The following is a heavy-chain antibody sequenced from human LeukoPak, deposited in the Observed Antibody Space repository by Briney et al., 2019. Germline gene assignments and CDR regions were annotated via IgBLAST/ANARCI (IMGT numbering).Heavy chain of an antibody. J-gene: IGHJ5*02. V-gene: IGHV4-34*01. CDR2: INHSGST. Sequence: PSETLSLTCAVYGGSFSGYYWSWIRQPPGKGLEWIGEINHSGSTNHNPSLKSRVTISVDTSKNQFSLKLSSVTAADTAVYYCARDKVAVAGTGVNWFDPWGQGTLVTVSS. CDR1: GGSFSGYY. D-gene: IGHD6-19*01. CDR3: ARDKVAVAGTGVNWFDP.